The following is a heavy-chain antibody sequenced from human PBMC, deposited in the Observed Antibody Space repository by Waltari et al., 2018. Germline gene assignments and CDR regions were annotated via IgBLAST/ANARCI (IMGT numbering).Heavy chain of an antibody. J-gene: IGHJ4*02. V-gene: IGHV4-61*09. CDR1: GGSISSGSYY. D-gene: IGHD6-13*01. CDR3: AREGAAAFDY. CDR2: IYTSGST. Sequence: QVQLQESGPGLVKPSQTLSLTCTVSGGSISSGSYYWSWIRQPAGKGLEWIGYIYTSGSTNYNPSLKSRVTISVDTSKNQFSLKLSSVTAADTAVYYCAREGAAAFDYWGQGTLVTVSS.